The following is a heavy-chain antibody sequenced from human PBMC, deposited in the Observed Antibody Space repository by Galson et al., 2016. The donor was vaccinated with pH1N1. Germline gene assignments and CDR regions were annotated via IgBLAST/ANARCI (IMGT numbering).Heavy chain of an antibody. D-gene: IGHD4-23*01. V-gene: IGHV1-69*13. CDR3: ARTPTSVVTVYSPFDV. CDR2: IIPIFGTT. CDR1: EGTFTSST. Sequence: SVKVSCKVSEGTFTSSTITWVRHAPGQGLEWVGDIIPIFGTTTYALKFQGRVTLTADGSPHTAFMELSGLTSQDTAVYYCARTPTSVVTVYSPFDVWGQGTTVTVSS. J-gene: IGHJ6*02.